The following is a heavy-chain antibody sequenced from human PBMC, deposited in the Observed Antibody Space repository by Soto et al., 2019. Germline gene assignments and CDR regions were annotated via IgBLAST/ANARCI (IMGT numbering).Heavy chain of an antibody. CDR3: ARDEGGSYRTPDYYSGMDV. CDR2: IIPIFGTA. Sequence: SVKVSCKASGGTFSSYAISWVRQAPGQGLEWMGGIIPIFGTANYAQKFQGRVTITADESTSTAYMELSSLRSEDTAVYYCARDEGGSYRTPDYYSGMDVWGQGTTVTVSS. D-gene: IGHD1-26*01. CDR1: GGTFSSYA. V-gene: IGHV1-69*13. J-gene: IGHJ6*02.